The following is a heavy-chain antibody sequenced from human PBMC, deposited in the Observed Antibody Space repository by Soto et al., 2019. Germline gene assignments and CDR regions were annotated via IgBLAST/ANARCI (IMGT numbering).Heavy chain of an antibody. Sequence: EVQLLESGGGLVQPGESLRLSCAASGFTFNTFAMGWVRQDPGKGLEWVSLISGSSRDTYYADSVKGRFTISRDNSKNVLYLQMNSLRAEDTAVYYCAIQDFRGTTGTTWGQGTLVTVSS. D-gene: IGHD1-1*01. V-gene: IGHV3-23*01. CDR2: ISGSSRDT. J-gene: IGHJ4*02. CDR3: AIQDFRGTTGTT. CDR1: GFTFNTFA.